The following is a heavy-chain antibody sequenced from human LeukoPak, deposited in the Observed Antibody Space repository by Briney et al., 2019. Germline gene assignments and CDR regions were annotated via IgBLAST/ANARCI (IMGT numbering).Heavy chain of an antibody. D-gene: IGHD3-9*01. Sequence: PSETLSLTCAVYGGSFSGYYWSWIRQPPGKGLEGIGEINHSGSTNYNPSLTSRGTISVDTCKNQFSLKLSSVTAADTAVYYCARLGRDLRYFDWLLYWRLGAGFDYWGQGTLVTVSS. V-gene: IGHV4-34*01. CDR2: INHSGST. CDR1: GGSFSGYY. J-gene: IGHJ4*02. CDR3: ARLGRDLRYFDWLLYWRLGAGFDY.